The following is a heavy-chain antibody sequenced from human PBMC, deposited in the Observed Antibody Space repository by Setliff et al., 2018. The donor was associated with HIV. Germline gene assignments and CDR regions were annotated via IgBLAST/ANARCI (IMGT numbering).Heavy chain of an antibody. CDR2: ISSSGSPI. Sequence: GGSLRLSCAASGFTFSDYYMSWIRQSPGKGLEWLSYISSSGSPIYYADSVKGRFTISRDNSKKSLYLQMNSLRAEDTALYYCARSRQLVSPYYFDYWGQGTLVTVSS. CDR3: ARSRQLVSPYYFDY. CDR1: GFTFSDYY. J-gene: IGHJ4*02. D-gene: IGHD6-19*01. V-gene: IGHV3-11*04.